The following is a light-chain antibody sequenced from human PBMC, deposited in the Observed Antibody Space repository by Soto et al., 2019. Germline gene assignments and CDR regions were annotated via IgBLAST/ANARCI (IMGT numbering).Light chain of an antibody. Sequence: EIVMTQSPATLSVSPGERATLSCRASQSLGTKLAWYQQKRGQAPRLLIYGASTRATGIPARFTGSGSGTEFTLTISSLQSEDFAVYYCHQYHDSFWTFDQGTKVEIK. CDR3: HQYHDSFWT. V-gene: IGKV3-15*01. CDR2: GAS. J-gene: IGKJ1*01. CDR1: QSLGTK.